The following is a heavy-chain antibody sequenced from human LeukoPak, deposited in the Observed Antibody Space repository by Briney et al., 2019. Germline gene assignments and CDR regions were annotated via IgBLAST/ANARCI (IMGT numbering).Heavy chain of an antibody. J-gene: IGHJ3*02. CDR3: TRVGYCATTSCRTAFDI. CDR2: INGDGRNI. CDR1: GFTFSSYW. V-gene: IGHV3-74*01. D-gene: IGHD2-2*01. Sequence: GGSLRLSCVASGFTFSSYWMHWVRQDPRKGLVWVSRINGDGRNINYADSVRGRFTISRDNAKNTLYLQMNSLRAEDTAVYYCTRVGYCATTSCRTAFDIWGQGTMVTVSS.